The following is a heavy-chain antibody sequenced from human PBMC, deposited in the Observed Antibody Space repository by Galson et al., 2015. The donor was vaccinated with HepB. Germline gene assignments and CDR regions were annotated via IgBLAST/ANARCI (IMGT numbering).Heavy chain of an antibody. CDR3: ASTGIAAAGAEGWWFDP. CDR2: INAGNGNT. J-gene: IGHJ5*02. Sequence: SVKVSCKASGYTFTSYARHWVRQAPGQRLEWMGWINAGNGNTKYSQKFQGRVTITRDTSASTAYMELSSLRSEDTAVYYCASTGIAAAGAEGWWFDPWGQGTLVTVSS. CDR1: GYTFTSYA. V-gene: IGHV1-3*01. D-gene: IGHD6-13*01.